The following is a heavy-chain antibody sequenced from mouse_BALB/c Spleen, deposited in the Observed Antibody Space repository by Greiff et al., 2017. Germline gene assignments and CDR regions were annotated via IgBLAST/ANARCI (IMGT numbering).Heavy chain of an antibody. Sequence: SGPELVKPGASVKISCKASGYTFTDYNIHWVKQSHGKSLEWIGYIYPYNGGTGYNQKFKSKATLTVDNSSSTAYMELRSLTSEDSAVYYCARGGTSGAMDYWGQGTSVTVSS. D-gene: IGHD3-1*01. V-gene: IGHV1S29*02. CDR1: GYTFTDYN. CDR3: ARGGTSGAMDY. J-gene: IGHJ4*01. CDR2: IYPYNGGT.